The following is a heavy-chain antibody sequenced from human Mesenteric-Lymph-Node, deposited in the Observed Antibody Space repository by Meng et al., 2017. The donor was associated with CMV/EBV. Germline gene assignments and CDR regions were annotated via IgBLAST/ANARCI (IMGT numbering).Heavy chain of an antibody. CDR3: VRHSSVAAPVDY. D-gene: IGHD6-6*01. J-gene: IGHJ4*02. V-gene: IGHV4-39*01. CDR2: MYYTGSN. Sequence: TVSGDSISGITSYWAWLRQPPGKGLEWIGTMYYTGSNYFNPSLKRRVTISVDKPKNQFSLRLNSVTAADTAMYYCVRHSSVAAPVDYWGQGTLVTVSS. CDR1: GDSISGITSY.